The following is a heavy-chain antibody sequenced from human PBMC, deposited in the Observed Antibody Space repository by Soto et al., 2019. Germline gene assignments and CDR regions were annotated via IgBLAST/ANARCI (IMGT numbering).Heavy chain of an antibody. CDR3: ARHHVRGRTIAGAAEF. CDR1: RGSLSGYY. CDR2: INHRGNT. V-gene: IGHV4-34*01. Sequence: KTSETLSLTCAVYRGSLSGYYWSWIRQPPGKALEWIGEINHRGNTNYNPSLKSRVTMSVDTSKNQLFLNLSSVTAADTAMYYCARHHVRGRTIAGAAEFWGQGTLVTVSS. J-gene: IGHJ4*02. D-gene: IGHD1-26*01.